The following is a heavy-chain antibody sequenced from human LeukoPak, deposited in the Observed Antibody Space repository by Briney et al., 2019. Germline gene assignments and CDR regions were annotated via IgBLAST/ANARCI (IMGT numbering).Heavy chain of an antibody. J-gene: IGHJ4*02. CDR1: GYSISSGCY. CDR3: ARGGRLMVGASYFDH. CDR2: SDHRGSA. D-gene: IGHD2-15*01. V-gene: IGHV4-38-2*01. Sequence: SETLSLTCDVSGYSISSGCYWGWIRQSPGRGLEWIGSSDHRGSAFHNPSFKSRLTISVDTSKNQFSLTLTSVTATDTAVYYCARGGRLMVGASYFDHWGQGMLVIVSS.